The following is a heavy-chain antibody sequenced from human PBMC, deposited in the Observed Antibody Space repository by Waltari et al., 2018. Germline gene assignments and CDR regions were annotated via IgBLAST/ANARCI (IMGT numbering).Heavy chain of an antibody. Sequence: EVQLVESGGVVVQPGGSLRLSCAASGFNFDDYAMHWVRQAPGKGLEWVSLISLDCGSTDYADSVKGRFTISRDNSKTSLYLQRNSLRAEDTALYYCAKDTRGVGATIFDYWGQGTLVTVSS. J-gene: IGHJ4*02. CDR2: ISLDCGST. V-gene: IGHV3-43D*03. CDR3: AKDTRGVGATIFDY. D-gene: IGHD1-26*01. CDR1: GFNFDDYA.